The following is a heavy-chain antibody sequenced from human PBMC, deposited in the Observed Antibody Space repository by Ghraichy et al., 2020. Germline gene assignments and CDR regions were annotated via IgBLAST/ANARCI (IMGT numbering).Heavy chain of an antibody. Sequence: SVKVSCKASGGTFSSYAISWVRQAPGQGLEWMGGIIPIFGTANYAQKFQGRVTITADESTSTAYMELSSLRSEDTAVYYCAGWSYGGNSIDYWGQGTLVTVSS. CDR2: IIPIFGTA. CDR3: AGWSYGGNSIDY. V-gene: IGHV1-69*13. CDR1: GGTFSSYA. D-gene: IGHD4-23*01. J-gene: IGHJ4*02.